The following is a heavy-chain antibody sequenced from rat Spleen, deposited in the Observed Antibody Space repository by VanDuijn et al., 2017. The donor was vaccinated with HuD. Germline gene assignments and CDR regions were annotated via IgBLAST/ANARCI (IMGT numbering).Heavy chain of an antibody. D-gene: IGHD1-9*01. J-gene: IGHJ2*01. CDR3: TREGMGITPLYFDY. CDR2: MKYDGDT. V-gene: IGHV2S30*01. CDR1: GFSLTDYS. Sequence: QVQVKESGPGLVQPSQTLSLTCTVSGFSLTDYSIHWVRQPPGKGLEWMGRMKYDGDTYYNSALKSRLSISRDASKSQVFLKLNMLQTEDTAIYYCTREGMGITPLYFDYWGQGVMVTVSS.